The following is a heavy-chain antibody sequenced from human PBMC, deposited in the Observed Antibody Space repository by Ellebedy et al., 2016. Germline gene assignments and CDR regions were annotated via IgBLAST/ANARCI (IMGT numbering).Heavy chain of an antibody. CDR2: ISYDGSNK. V-gene: IGHV3-30-3*01. D-gene: IGHD2-21*01. Sequence: GESLKISXAASGFTFSSYAMHWVRQAPGKGLEWVAVISYDGSNKYYADSVKGRFTISRDNSKNTLYLQMNSLRAEDTAVYYCARDQPTHYSRRPHHSNDAFDIWGQGTMVTVSS. CDR1: GFTFSSYA. CDR3: ARDQPTHYSRRPHHSNDAFDI. J-gene: IGHJ3*02.